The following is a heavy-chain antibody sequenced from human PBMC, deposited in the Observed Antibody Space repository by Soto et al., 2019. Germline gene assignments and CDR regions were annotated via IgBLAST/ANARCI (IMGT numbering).Heavy chain of an antibody. Sequence: SVKVSCKASGGTFSSYAISWVRQAPGQGFEWMGGIIPMSGTANYAQKFQGRVTITADESTSTAYMELSSLRSEDTAVYYCARDRDDFEDYMDVWGKGTTVTVSS. D-gene: IGHD2-21*02. J-gene: IGHJ6*03. CDR3: ARDRDDFEDYMDV. V-gene: IGHV1-69*13. CDR2: IIPMSGTA. CDR1: GGTFSSYA.